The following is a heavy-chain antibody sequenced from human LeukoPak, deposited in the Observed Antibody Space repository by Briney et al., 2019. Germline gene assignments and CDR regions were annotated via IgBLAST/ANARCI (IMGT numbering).Heavy chain of an antibody. CDR2: TYPADSDI. J-gene: IGHJ5*02. CDR3: ARQEYCSGGSCYTWFDP. D-gene: IGHD2-15*01. Sequence: GESLKISCKGSGYSINNYWIGWVRQMPGKGLEWMGITYPADSDIRYSPSFQGQVTISADKSISTAYLQWSSLKASDTAMYYCARQEYCSGGSCYTWFDPWGQGTLVTVSS. CDR1: GYSINNYW. V-gene: IGHV5-51*01.